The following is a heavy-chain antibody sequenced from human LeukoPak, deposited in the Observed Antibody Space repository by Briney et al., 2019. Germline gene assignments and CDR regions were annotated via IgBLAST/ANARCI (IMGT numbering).Heavy chain of an antibody. Sequence: GGSLRLPCEASGFTFSTYAMTWVRQAPGKGLEWVANIKQDGSQKYYVDSVKGRFIISRDNAKSSLFLQMNSLRVEDTAVYYCARELPTYYFDYWGQGSLVAVSS. CDR1: GFTFSTYA. CDR3: ARELPTYYFDY. J-gene: IGHJ4*02. D-gene: IGHD2-15*01. CDR2: IKQDGSQK. V-gene: IGHV3-7*05.